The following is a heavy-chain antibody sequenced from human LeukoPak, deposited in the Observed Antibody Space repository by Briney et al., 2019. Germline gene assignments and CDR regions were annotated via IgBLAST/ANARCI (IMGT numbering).Heavy chain of an antibody. Sequence: GGSLRLSCVASGFSFSTYGINWVRQAPGKGLEWVAFIRYDGGNKSYQDSAKGQFTTPRENSKTTLYLQMNSLRVEATAVYYCAKALGSGSSYDALDIWGKGTMVTVSS. J-gene: IGHJ3*02. CDR3: AKALGSGSSYDALDI. V-gene: IGHV3-30*02. CDR2: IRYDGGNK. D-gene: IGHD1-26*01. CDR1: GFSFSTYG.